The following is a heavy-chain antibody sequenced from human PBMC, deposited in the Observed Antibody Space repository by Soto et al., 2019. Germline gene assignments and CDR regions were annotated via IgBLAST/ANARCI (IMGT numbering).Heavy chain of an antibody. CDR3: AAQDFRGPTGTT. D-gene: IGHD1-1*01. Sequence: GGSLRLSCGAFGFSFSHSAMGWVRQAPGKGLDWVSLINAAGETTYYANSVKGRFTISRDNSKNSLYLHMNSLRAEDTAVYYCAAQDFRGPTGTTWGQGTQVTVSS. V-gene: IGHV3-23*01. CDR1: GFSFSHSA. CDR2: INAAGETT. J-gene: IGHJ4*02.